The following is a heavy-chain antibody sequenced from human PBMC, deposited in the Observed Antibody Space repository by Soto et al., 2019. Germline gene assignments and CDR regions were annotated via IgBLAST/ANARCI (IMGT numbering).Heavy chain of an antibody. CDR2: TYYRSKWYN. J-gene: IGHJ6*02. CDR3: ARFFPILGWGPDYCMDV. CDR1: GNSVATDSAA. D-gene: IGHD2-21*02. V-gene: IGHV6-1*01. Sequence: SQAISITYAISGNSVATDSAAWNWIRQSPSKGLEWLGRTYYRSKWYNDYAVSVKSRITINPDTSKNQFSLQLNSVTPEDTAVYSCARFFPILGWGPDYCMDVWGQGNTGTVSS.